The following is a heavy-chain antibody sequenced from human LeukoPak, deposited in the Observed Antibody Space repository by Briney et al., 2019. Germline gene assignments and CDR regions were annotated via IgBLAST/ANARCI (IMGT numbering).Heavy chain of an antibody. CDR3: ARHDGGFWSGYPDY. Sequence: PSETLSLTCTVSGGSISSYYWSWIRQPPGKGLEWIGYIYYSGSTNYNPSLKSRVTISVDTSKNQFSLKLSSVTAADTAVYYCARHDGGFWSGYPDYWGQGTLVTVSS. V-gene: IGHV4-59*08. D-gene: IGHD3-3*01. J-gene: IGHJ4*02. CDR2: IYYSGST. CDR1: GGSISSYY.